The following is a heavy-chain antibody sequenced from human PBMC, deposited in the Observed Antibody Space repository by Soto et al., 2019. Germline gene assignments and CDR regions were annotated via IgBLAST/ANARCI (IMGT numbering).Heavy chain of an antibody. J-gene: IGHJ4*02. CDR1: GFTFSSYS. V-gene: IGHV3-21*01. Sequence: GESLKISCAASGFTFSSYSMNWVRQAPGKGLEWVSSISSSSSYIYYADSVKGRFTISRDNAKNSLYLQMNSLRAEDTAVYYCARVSYYDSSGPFDYWGQGTLVTVSS. CDR3: ARVSYYDSSGPFDY. D-gene: IGHD3-22*01. CDR2: ISSSSSYI.